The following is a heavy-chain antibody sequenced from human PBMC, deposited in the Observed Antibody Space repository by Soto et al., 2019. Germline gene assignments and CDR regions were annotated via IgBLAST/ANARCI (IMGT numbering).Heavy chain of an antibody. V-gene: IGHV3-74*01. J-gene: IGHJ5*02. Sequence: PGGSVRLSCAASGFTFSTYWMHWVRQAPGKGLVWVSRIKSDGSSTSYADSVKGRFTISRDNAKNALYLQMNSLRVEDTAVYYCARSDWFDPWGQGTLVTVSS. CDR2: IKSDGSST. CDR3: ARSDWFDP. CDR1: GFTFSTYW.